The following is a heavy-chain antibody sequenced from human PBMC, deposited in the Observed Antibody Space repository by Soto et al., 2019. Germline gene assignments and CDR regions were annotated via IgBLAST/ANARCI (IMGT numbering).Heavy chain of an antibody. CDR1: GFTFSNFA. CDR2: INGGGTST. J-gene: IGHJ4*02. CDR3: ARCNPTVGSIHVVLDS. D-gene: IGHD1-26*01. V-gene: IGHV3-23*03. Sequence: EVQLLESGGGLVQPGGSLKLSCAASGFTFSNFAMNWVRQAPGKGPEWVSLINGGGTSTYYADSVKGRFTVSRDNFISTVFLQMISLGGEATAGYFCARCNPTVGSIHVVLDSWGQGTLVTVSS.